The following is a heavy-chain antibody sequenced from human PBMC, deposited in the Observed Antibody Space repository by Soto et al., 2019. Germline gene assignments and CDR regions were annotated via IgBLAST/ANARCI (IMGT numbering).Heavy chain of an antibody. J-gene: IGHJ3*02. CDR2: ISASGGST. D-gene: IGHD3-22*01. V-gene: IGHV3-23*01. Sequence: EVQLLESGGGLVQPGGSLRLSCAASGFTFSSYAMSWVRQAPGKGLAWVSGISASGGSTYYADSVKGRFTISRDNSKNTMYVLMTSLRAEDTAVYYCAKGYDSSGYYRNDGFDMWGQGTTVIVSS. CDR1: GFTFSSYA. CDR3: AKGYDSSGYYRNDGFDM.